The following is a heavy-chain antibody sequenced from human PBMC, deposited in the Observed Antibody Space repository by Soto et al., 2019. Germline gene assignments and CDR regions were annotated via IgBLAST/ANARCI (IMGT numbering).Heavy chain of an antibody. V-gene: IGHV2-5*01. CDR1: GFSLSTSGVG. CDR2: IYWNDDK. Sequence: QITLKESGPTLVKPTQTLTLTCTFSGFSLSTSGVGVGWIRQPPGKALEWLALIYWNDDKRYSPSLKSRLTITKDTSKNQVVLTMTNMDPVDTATYYCAHTWIQLESIGMDVWGQGTTVTVSS. CDR3: AHTWIQLESIGMDV. D-gene: IGHD5-18*01. J-gene: IGHJ6*02.